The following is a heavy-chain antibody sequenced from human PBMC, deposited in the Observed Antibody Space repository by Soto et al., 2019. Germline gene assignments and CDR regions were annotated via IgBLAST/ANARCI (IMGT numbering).Heavy chain of an antibody. D-gene: IGHD1-1*01. V-gene: IGHV4-4*07. CDR1: GASISGFY. Sequence: PSETLSLTCTVSGASISGFYWSWLRKSAGKGLEWIGRIYATGTTDYNPSLKSRVMMSVDTSKKQFSLKSRPVTAADTAVYYCVRDGTKTLRDWFDPWGQGISVTVSS. J-gene: IGHJ5*02. CDR2: IYATGTT. CDR3: VRDGTKTLRDWFDP.